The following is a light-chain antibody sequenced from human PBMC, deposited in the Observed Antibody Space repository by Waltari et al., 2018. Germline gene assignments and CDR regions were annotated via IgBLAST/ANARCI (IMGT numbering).Light chain of an antibody. CDR3: SSYTSSSTPVV. V-gene: IGLV2-14*03. CDR1: SSDVGGYKS. CDR2: DVT. Sequence: QSALTQPASVSGSPGQSITISCTGTSSDVGGYKSVSWYQQHPGTAPKLMIYDVTNRPSGVSDRFSGSRSGNTASLTISGLRAEDEADYYCSSYTSSSTPVVFGGGTKLTVL. J-gene: IGLJ2*01.